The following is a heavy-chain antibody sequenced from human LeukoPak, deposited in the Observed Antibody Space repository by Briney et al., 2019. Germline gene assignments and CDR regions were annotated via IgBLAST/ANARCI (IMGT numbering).Heavy chain of an antibody. Sequence: SETLSLTCTVSGASISGYYWNWIRQSPGKGLEWIAFIYDTGSSNYNPSLRSRVTISVDTSKNQFSLKLKSVTAAATAVYYCAGNRNALGDVNWLDPWGQGTLVTVSS. D-gene: IGHD3-16*01. J-gene: IGHJ5*02. CDR1: GASISGYY. CDR3: AGNRNALGDVNWLDP. V-gene: IGHV4-59*01. CDR2: IYDTGSS.